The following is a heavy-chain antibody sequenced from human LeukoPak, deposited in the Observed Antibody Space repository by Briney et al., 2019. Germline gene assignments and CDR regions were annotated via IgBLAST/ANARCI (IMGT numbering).Heavy chain of an antibody. CDR1: GGSIRTYH. CDR3: ARGRGLGDY. D-gene: IGHD3-10*01. Sequence: SETLSLTCTVSGGSIRTYHWSWIRQAPGKGPEWIGSIYSSGSTSYNPSVKSRVTISLDTSKNQFSLKLSSVTAADTAVYYCARGRGLGDYWGQGTLVTVSS. V-gene: IGHV4-59*01. CDR2: IYSSGST. J-gene: IGHJ4*02.